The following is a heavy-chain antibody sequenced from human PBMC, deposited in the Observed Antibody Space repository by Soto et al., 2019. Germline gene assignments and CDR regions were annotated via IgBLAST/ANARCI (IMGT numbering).Heavy chain of an antibody. Sequence: SVKVSCKASGGTFSSYAISWVRQAPGQGLEWMGGIIPIFVTANYAQKFQGRVTITADESTSTAYMELSSLRSEDTAVYYCARGHALEAAGAMGYYCRQVPLGTASS. J-gene: IGHJ4*02. D-gene: IGHD6-13*01. CDR3: ARGHALEAAGAMGYY. CDR1: GGTFSSYA. V-gene: IGHV1-69*13. CDR2: IIPIFVTA.